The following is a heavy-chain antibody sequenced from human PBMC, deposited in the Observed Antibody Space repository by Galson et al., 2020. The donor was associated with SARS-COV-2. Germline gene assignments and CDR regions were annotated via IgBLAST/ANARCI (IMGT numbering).Heavy chain of an antibody. Sequence: GGSLRLSCTASGFTFSSYAMHWVRQAPGKGLEWVPDISYDGSNKYYADSVKGRFTISRDNSKNTLYLQMNSLRAEDTAVYYCARDRYYDSSAGIDYWGQGTLVTVSS. CDR2: ISYDGSNK. V-gene: IGHV3-30*04. D-gene: IGHD3-22*01. CDR3: ARDRYYDSSAGIDY. J-gene: IGHJ4*02. CDR1: GFTFSSYA.